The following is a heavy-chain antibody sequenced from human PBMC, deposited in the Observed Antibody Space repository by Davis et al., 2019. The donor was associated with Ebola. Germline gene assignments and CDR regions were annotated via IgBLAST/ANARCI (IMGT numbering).Heavy chain of an antibody. V-gene: IGHV3-49*04. Sequence: GESLKISCTASGFTFGDYAMRWVRQAPGKGLEWVGFIRSKANGGTTEYAASVKGRFTISRDDSKSMAYLQMNRLKTEDTAVYYCTRDLTTVTTKYYYYYGMDVWGQGTTVTVSS. D-gene: IGHD4-11*01. CDR3: TRDLTTVTTKYYYYYGMDV. J-gene: IGHJ6*02. CDR1: GFTFGDYA. CDR2: IRSKANGGTT.